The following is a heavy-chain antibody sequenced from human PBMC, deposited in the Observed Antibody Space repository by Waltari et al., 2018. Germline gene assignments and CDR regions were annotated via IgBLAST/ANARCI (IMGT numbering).Heavy chain of an antibody. D-gene: IGHD2-15*01. CDR2: IYSGGST. V-gene: IGHV3-53*01. J-gene: IGHJ1*01. CDR1: GFTVSSNY. CDR3: AKDRVDCSGGSCYSLDFQH. Sequence: EVQLVESGGGLIQPGGSLRLSCAASGFTVSSNYMSWVRQAPGKGLEWVSVIYSGGSTYYADSVKGRFTISRDNSKNTLYLQMNSLRAEDTAVYYCAKDRVDCSGGSCYSLDFQHWGQGTLVTVSS.